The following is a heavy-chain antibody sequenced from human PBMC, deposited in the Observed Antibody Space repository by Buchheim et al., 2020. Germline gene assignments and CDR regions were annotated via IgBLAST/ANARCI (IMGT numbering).Heavy chain of an antibody. V-gene: IGHV3-30*18. D-gene: IGHD4-11*01. Sequence: QVQLVESGGGVVQPGRSLRLSCAASGFTFSSYGMHWVRQAPGKGLEWVAVISYDGSNKYYADSVKGRLTISRDNSKNTLYLQMNSLRAEDTAVYYCAKDIYGNGGYYYYGMDVWGQGTT. CDR3: AKDIYGNGGYYYYGMDV. J-gene: IGHJ6*02. CDR2: ISYDGSNK. CDR1: GFTFSSYG.